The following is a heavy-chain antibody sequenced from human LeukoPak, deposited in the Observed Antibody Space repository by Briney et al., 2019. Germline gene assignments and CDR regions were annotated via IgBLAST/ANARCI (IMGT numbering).Heavy chain of an antibody. V-gene: IGHV5-51*01. D-gene: IGHD3-10*01. CDR1: GYSFTSYW. J-gene: IGHJ4*02. CDR2: IYPGVSDT. Sequence: GESLKISCKGSGYSFTSYWIGWVRQMPGKGLEWMGIIYPGVSDTRYSPSFQGQVTISADKSISTAYLQWSSLKASDTAMYYCARHVEDYGSGSYYSDYWGQGTLVTVSS. CDR3: ARHVEDYGSGSYYSDY.